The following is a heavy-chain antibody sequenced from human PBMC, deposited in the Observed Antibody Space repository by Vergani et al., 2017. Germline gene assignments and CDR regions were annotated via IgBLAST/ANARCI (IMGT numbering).Heavy chain of an antibody. Sequence: QVQVVQSGAEVKKSGASVKVSCKTSGYTFSNYYMHWVRQAPGQGLEWMGIINPSGGHTNYAQKFQGRVTMTRDTSTSTVYMELSSLRSEDTAIYYCARGDYGILTGYRYWPQGAVLSDSA. CDR1: GYTFSNYY. CDR3: ARGDYGILTGYRY. J-gene: IGHJ4*02. CDR2: INPSGGHT. V-gene: IGHV1-46*03. D-gene: IGHD3-9*01.